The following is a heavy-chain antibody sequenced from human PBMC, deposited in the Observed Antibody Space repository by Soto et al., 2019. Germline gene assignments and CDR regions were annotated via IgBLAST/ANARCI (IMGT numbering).Heavy chain of an antibody. J-gene: IGHJ6*02. CDR3: ARTSTVTASNWYYYYGMDV. CDR1: GGSISSGGYY. V-gene: IGHV4-31*03. Sequence: QVQLQESGPGLVKPSQTLSLTCTVSGGSISSGGYYWSWIRQHPGKGLEWIVYIYYSGSTYYNPSLKSRVTISVDTSKNQFSLKLSSVTAADTAVYYCARTSTVTASNWYYYYGMDVWGQGTTVTVSS. D-gene: IGHD4-17*01. CDR2: IYYSGST.